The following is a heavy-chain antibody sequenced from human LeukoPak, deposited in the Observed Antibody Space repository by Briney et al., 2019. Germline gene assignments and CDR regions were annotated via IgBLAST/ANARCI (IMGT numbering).Heavy chain of an antibody. V-gene: IGHV4-39*07. CDR1: GGSISSSRYY. CDR2: MYYSGST. CDR3: VRDDSSSYYPGDY. D-gene: IGHD3-22*01. J-gene: IGHJ4*02. Sequence: SETLSLTCSVSGGSISSSRYYWGWIRQPPGKGLEWIGSMYYSGSTYYNSSLRSRVTMSVDTSKNQFSLKLSSVTAADTAVYYCVRDDSSSYYPGDYWGQGTLVTISS.